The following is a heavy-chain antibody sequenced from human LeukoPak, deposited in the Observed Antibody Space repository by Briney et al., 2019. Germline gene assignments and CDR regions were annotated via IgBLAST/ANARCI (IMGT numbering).Heavy chain of an antibody. V-gene: IGHV1-2*04. CDR3: ARANHYDSIGDAFDI. CDR2: INPNSGGT. D-gene: IGHD3-22*01. Sequence: ASVKVSCKASGYPFTGYFIHWVRQAPGLGLEWMGWINPNSGGTNYAQKFQGWVTMTRDTSINTAYMELSSLHSDDTAVYYCARANHYDSIGDAFDIWGQGTMVTVTS. CDR1: GYPFTGYF. J-gene: IGHJ3*02.